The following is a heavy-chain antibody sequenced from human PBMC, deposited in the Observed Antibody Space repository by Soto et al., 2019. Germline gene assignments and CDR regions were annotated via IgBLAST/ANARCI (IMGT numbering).Heavy chain of an antibody. D-gene: IGHD2-15*01. CDR3: AHRRGYCSSGSCAPYAFDI. V-gene: IGHV2-5*02. J-gene: IGHJ3*02. Sequence: QITLKESGPTLVKPTQTLTLTCTFSGFSLSTSGVGVGWIRQPPGKALEWLALIYWDDDKPYSPSLKSRLTTPKEPTKNQVGLKMTDMEPVDTATCYCAHRRGYCSSGSCAPYAFDIWGQGTMVKVSS. CDR2: IYWDDDK. CDR1: GFSLSTSGVG.